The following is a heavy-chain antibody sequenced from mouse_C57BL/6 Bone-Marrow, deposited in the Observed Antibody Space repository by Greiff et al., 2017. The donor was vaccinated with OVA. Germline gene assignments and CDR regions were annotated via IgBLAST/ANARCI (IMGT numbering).Heavy chain of an antibody. CDR1: GFTFSSYA. D-gene: IGHD3-2*02. CDR2: ISDGGSYT. CDR3: AGLKRAQATPAWFAY. V-gene: IGHV5-4*03. J-gene: IGHJ3*01. Sequence: EVKLVESGGGLVKPGGSLKLSCAASGFTFSSYAMSWVRQTPEKRLEWVATISDGGSYTYYPDNVKGRFTISRDNAKNNLYLQMSHLKSEDTAMYCCAGLKRAQATPAWFAYWGQGTLVTVSA.